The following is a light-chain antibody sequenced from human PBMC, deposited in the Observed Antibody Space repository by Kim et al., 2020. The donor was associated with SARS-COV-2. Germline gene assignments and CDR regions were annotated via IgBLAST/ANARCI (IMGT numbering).Light chain of an antibody. CDR3: QTWDTDIRV. V-gene: IGLV4-69*01. CDR1: SGHSSYA. J-gene: IGLJ3*02. Sequence: QLVLTQSPYASASLGASVKLTCTLSSGHSSYAITWHQQQPEKGPRYLMKVNSDGTHRKGDGIPDRFSGSSSGAERYLTISSLQSEDEADYYCQTWDTDIRVFGGGTQLTVL. CDR2: VNSDGTH.